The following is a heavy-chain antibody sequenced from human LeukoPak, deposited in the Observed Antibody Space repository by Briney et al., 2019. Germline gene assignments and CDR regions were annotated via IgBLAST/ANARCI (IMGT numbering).Heavy chain of an antibody. V-gene: IGHV4-59*12. Sequence: SETLSLTCTVSGGSISSYYWSWIRQPPGKGLEWIGYIYYSGSTNYNPSLKSRVTISVDTSKNQFSLELSSVTAADTAVYYCAREQPAYYYDSSGYRWGQGTLVTVSS. CDR2: IYYSGST. CDR1: GGSISSYY. CDR3: AREQPAYYYDSSGYR. J-gene: IGHJ4*02. D-gene: IGHD3-22*01.